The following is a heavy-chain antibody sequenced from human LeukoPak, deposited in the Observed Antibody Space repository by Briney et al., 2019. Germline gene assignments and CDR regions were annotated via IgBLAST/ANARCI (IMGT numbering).Heavy chain of an antibody. D-gene: IGHD5-12*01. CDR2: IHHSGSI. V-gene: IGHV4-4*02. CDR3: ARSGSGYLRYYFDY. J-gene: IGHJ4*02. CDR1: GVSISSNLW. Sequence: SETLSLTCAVSGVSISSNLWWTWVRQPPGKGLEWIAEIHHSGSINYNPSLKSRVTISVGTSKNQFSLKLSSVTAADTAVYYCARSGSGYLRYYFDYWGQGTLVTVSS.